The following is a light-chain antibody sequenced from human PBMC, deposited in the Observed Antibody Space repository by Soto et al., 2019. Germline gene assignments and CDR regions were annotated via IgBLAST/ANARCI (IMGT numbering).Light chain of an antibody. CDR2: EVH. Sequence: QSVLTQPASVSGSPGQSITISCTGTSSDVGGYNYVSWYQQYPGKAPKLMIFEVHNRPSGVSNRFSGSKSGNTASLTISGLPAEDEADYYCSSYTGSGTPFVFGTGTKVAVL. CDR3: SSYTGSGTPFV. V-gene: IGLV2-14*01. J-gene: IGLJ1*01. CDR1: SSDVGGYNY.